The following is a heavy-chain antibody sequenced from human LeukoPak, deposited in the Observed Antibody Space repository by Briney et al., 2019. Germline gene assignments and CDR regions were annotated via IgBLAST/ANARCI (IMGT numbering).Heavy chain of an antibody. CDR1: GFTFSSYA. Sequence: PGGSLRLSCAASGFTFSSYAMHWVRQAPGKGLEWVAVISYDGSNKYYADSVKGRFTISRDNSKNTLYLQMNSLRAEDTAVYYCATSGAYYFDYWGQGTLVTVSS. CDR2: ISYDGSNK. J-gene: IGHJ4*02. V-gene: IGHV3-30-3*01. CDR3: ATSGAYYFDY.